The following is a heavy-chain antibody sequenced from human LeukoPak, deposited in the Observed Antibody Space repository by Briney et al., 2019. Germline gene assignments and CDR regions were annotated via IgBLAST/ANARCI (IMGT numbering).Heavy chain of an antibody. V-gene: IGHV3-30*18. CDR1: GFSSISYG. J-gene: IGHJ4*02. D-gene: IGHD4-17*01. Sequence: PGGSLRLSCAASGFSSISYGMHWVRQAPGKGLEWVGVISDDGRRKDYADSVKGRFTTSRDNSKDTLYLQMNSLRAEDTAVYYCAKRPSDYGDYVSYFDYWGQGTLVTVSS. CDR3: AKRPSDYGDYVSYFDY. CDR2: ISDDGRRK.